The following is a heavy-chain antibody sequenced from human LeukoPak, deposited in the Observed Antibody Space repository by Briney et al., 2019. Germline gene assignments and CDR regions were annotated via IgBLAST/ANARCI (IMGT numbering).Heavy chain of an antibody. V-gene: IGHV4-39*01. D-gene: IGHD4-11*01. Sequence: SETLSLTXTVSGGSISSSGYYWGWIRQPPGKGLEWIGSIYYSGSTYYNPSLKSRVTISVDTSKNQFSLKLSSVTAADTAVYYCASDYSNYGWFDPWGQGTLVTVSS. J-gene: IGHJ5*02. CDR1: GGSISSSGYY. CDR3: ASDYSNYGWFDP. CDR2: IYYSGST.